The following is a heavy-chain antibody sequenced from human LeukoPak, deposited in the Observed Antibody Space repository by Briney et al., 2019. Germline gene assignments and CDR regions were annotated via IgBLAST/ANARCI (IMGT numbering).Heavy chain of an antibody. CDR3: VADHPNYDY. Sequence: PSASVKVSCKASGFTPGSAVQWVRQARGQRLEWVGWIVVASGHTNYAQKLQGRLTITRDMSTNTDYMELSSLRSEDTAVYYCVADHPNYDYWGQGTLITVSP. V-gene: IGHV1-58*01. D-gene: IGHD5-24*01. CDR2: IVVASGHT. J-gene: IGHJ4*02. CDR1: GFTPGSA.